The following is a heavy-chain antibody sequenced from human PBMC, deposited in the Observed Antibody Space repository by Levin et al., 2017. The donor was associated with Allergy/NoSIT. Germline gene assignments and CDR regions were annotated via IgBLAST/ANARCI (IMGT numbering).Heavy chain of an antibody. CDR2: IYYSGST. J-gene: IGHJ5*02. Sequence: SETLSLTCTVSGGSISSSSYYWGWIRQPPGKGLEWIGSIYYSGSTYYNPSLKSRVTISVDTSKNQFSLKLSSVTAADTAVYYCARDIRQAIFGVVTPSWFDPWGQGTLVTVSS. V-gene: IGHV4-39*07. D-gene: IGHD3-3*01. CDR3: ARDIRQAIFGVVTPSWFDP. CDR1: GGSISSSSYY.